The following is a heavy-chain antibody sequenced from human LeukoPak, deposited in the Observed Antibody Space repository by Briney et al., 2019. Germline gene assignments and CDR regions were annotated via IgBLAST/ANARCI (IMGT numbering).Heavy chain of an antibody. V-gene: IGHV3-11*04. CDR1: GFTFSDYY. D-gene: IGHD3-16*02. J-gene: IGHJ4*02. CDR3: ARGGHYDSVWGRYRQKDGFDY. CDR2: ISSSGSTI. Sequence: KSGGSLRLSCAASGFTFSDYYMSWIRQAPGKGLEWVSYISSSGSTIYYADSVKGRFTISRDNAKNSLYLQMNSLRVEDTAVYYCARGGHYDSVWGRYRQKDGFDYWGQGTLVTVSS.